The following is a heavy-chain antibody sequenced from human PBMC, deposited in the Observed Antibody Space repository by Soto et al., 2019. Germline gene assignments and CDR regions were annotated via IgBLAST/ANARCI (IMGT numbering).Heavy chain of an antibody. Sequence: VGSLRLSCAASGFTFRTYGMHWVRQAPGKGLEWVAFISDDGSQKYYGDSVKGRFTISRDNSKNTLSLRMISLRTGDTSVYYCAKEAPGGWHFFDTWGQGTLVTVSS. V-gene: IGHV3-30*18. CDR2: ISDDGSQK. CDR1: GFTFRTYG. D-gene: IGHD6-19*01. J-gene: IGHJ4*02. CDR3: AKEAPGGWHFFDT.